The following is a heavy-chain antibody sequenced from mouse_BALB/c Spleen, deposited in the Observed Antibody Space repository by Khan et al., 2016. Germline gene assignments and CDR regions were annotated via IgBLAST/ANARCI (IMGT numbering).Heavy chain of an antibody. Sequence: QIQLVQSGPDLKKPGETVKISCKASGYAFTNYGMNWVKQAPGKGLAWMGWIDTYSGESTYADDFKGRFAFSLETSASTAYLQLISLKNEDMATYPGDRSRQLGLNYAMDYWGQGTSVTVSS. CDR3: DRSRQLGLNYAMDY. CDR2: IDTYSGES. CDR1: GYAFTNYG. V-gene: IGHV9-1*02. D-gene: IGHD3-1*01. J-gene: IGHJ4*01.